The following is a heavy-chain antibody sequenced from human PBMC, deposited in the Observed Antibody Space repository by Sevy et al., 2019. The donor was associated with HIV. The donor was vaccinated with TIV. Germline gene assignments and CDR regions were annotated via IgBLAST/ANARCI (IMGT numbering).Heavy chain of an antibody. J-gene: IGHJ4*02. Sequence: ASVKVSCKASGYTFTNYYMHWVRQAPGQGLEWMGVINPSGGSTSYAQKFQGRVTMTRDTSTSTVYMELNSLRSEDTAVYYCARVYYYDYSGPGYWGQRTLVTVSS. V-gene: IGHV1-46*01. CDR2: INPSGGST. CDR3: ARVYYYDYSGPGY. D-gene: IGHD3-22*01. CDR1: GYTFTNYY.